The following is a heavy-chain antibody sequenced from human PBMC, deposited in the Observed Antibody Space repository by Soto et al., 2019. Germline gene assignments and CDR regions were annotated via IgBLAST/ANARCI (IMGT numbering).Heavy chain of an antibody. V-gene: IGHV3-33*01. CDR1: GFTFSSYG. CDR3: AREQLVRYYYYYYGMDV. D-gene: IGHD6-6*01. CDR2: IWYDGSNK. Sequence: GGSLRLSCAASGFTFSSYGMHWVRQAPGKGLEWVAVIWYDGSNKYYADSVKGRFTISRDNSKNTLYLQMNSLRAEDTDVYYCAREQLVRYYYYYYGMDVWGQGTTVTVSS. J-gene: IGHJ6*02.